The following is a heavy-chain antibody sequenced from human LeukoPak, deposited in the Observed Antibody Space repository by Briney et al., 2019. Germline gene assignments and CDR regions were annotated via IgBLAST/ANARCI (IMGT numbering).Heavy chain of an antibody. J-gene: IGHJ4*02. CDR2: ISGSGGST. D-gene: IGHD6-19*01. CDR1: GFTFSSYA. CDR3: ARGWSSGWPYYFDY. Sequence: PGGSLRLSCAASGFTFSSYAMSWVRQAPGKGLEWVSAISGSGGSTYYADSVKGRFTISRDNAKNSLYLQMNSLRAEDTAVYYCARGWSSGWPYYFDYWGQGTLVTVSS. V-gene: IGHV3-23*01.